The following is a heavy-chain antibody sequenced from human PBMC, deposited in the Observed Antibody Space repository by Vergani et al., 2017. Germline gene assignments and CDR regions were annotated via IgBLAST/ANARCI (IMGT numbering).Heavy chain of an antibody. CDR3: ARARFQEARYYFYGMDV. D-gene: IGHD3-10*01. Sequence: EVQVVESGGGLIQPGGSLRLSCAASGFTVSNNYMTWVRQAPGKGLEWVSVLYSGGSTYYADSVKGLFSTSRDNSKNTLYLQMNSLRADDTAVYYCARARFQEARYYFYGMDVWGQGTTVTVSS. V-gene: IGHV3-53*01. CDR1: GFTVSNNY. CDR2: LYSGGST. J-gene: IGHJ6*02.